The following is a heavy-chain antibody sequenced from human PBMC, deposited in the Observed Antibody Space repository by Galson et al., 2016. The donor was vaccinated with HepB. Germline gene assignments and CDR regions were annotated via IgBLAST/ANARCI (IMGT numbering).Heavy chain of an antibody. CDR2: IHYSGSA. J-gene: IGHJ4*02. CDR1: GGSISSSSYY. D-gene: IGHD2/OR15-2a*01. Sequence: TLSLTCTVSGGSISSSSYYWGWIRQAPGKGLEWIGYIHYSGSAYYNPSLKSRVTISVDTSKNQFSLHLSSVTAADTAVYYCARDGAWTATTFLNSFDYWGQGTLVTVSS. V-gene: IGHV4-31*03. CDR3: ARDGAWTATTFLNSFDY.